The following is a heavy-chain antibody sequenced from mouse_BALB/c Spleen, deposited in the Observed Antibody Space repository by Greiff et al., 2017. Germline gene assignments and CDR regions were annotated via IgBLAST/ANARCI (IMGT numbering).Heavy chain of an antibody. V-gene: IGHV3-2*02. J-gene: IGHJ3*01. CDR3: ARLNPWTY. CDR2: ISYSGST. CDR1: GYSITSDYA. Sequence: VQLQQSGPGLVKPSQSLSLTCTVTGYSITSDYAWNWIRQFPGNKLEWMGYISYSGSTSYNPSLKSRISITRDTSKNQFFLQLNSVTTEDTATYYCARLNPWTYWGQGTLVTVSA.